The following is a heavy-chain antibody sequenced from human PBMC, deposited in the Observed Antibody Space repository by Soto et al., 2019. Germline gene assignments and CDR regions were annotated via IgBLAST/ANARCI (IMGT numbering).Heavy chain of an antibody. CDR3: VTSPGFEPARGY. V-gene: IGHV3-15*01. J-gene: IGHJ4*02. CDR1: GFTFRDAW. D-gene: IGHD3-10*01. Sequence: EVQLVESGGGLVEPGESLRLSCAASGFTFRDAWMHWVRQAPGKGLEWVGRIKTRSDGGTSDYAAPVRGRFTISRDDAKNTLYLQVNSLKTEDTAVYYRVTSPGFEPARGYWGQGTLVTVSS. CDR2: IKTRSDGGTS.